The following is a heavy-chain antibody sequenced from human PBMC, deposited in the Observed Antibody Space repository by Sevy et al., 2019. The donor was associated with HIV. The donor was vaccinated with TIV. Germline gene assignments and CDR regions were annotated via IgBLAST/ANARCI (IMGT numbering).Heavy chain of an antibody. D-gene: IGHD3-3*01. CDR3: ARHTYDFWKSLGGWFDP. CDR1: GCSISRSSYY. CDR2: IYYSGST. J-gene: IGHJ5*02. V-gene: IGHV4-39*01. Sequence: ETLSLTCTVSGCSISRSSYYWGWVRQPPGKGLEWIGSIYYSGSTYYNPSLQSRFTITVDTSNNQFSLKLSSVTAADTAVYYCARHTYDFWKSLGGWFDPWGQGTLVTVSS.